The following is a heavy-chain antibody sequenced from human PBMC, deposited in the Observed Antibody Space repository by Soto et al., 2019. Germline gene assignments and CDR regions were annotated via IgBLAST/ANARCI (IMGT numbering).Heavy chain of an antibody. D-gene: IGHD2-15*01. Sequence: QVQLQQWGAGLLKPSETLSLTCAVYGGSFSGYYWSWIRQPPGKGLEWIGEINHSGSTNYNPSLKIRVAISVDTSKNQFSLKLSSVTAADTAVYYCARGRPLVVVADSRRRGMDVWGKGTTVTVSS. J-gene: IGHJ6*03. CDR2: INHSGST. CDR3: ARGRPLVVVADSRRRGMDV. CDR1: GGSFSGYY. V-gene: IGHV4-34*01.